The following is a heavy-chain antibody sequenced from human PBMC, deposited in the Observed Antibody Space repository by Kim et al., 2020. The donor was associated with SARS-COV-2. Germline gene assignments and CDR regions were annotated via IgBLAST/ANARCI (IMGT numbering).Heavy chain of an antibody. V-gene: IGHV4-39*01. J-gene: IGHJ4*02. Sequence: STYYNPSLKSRVTMSVDTSKNQFSLRLSSVTAADTAVYYCARLSRGAVDSWGQGTQVTVSS. CDR2: ST. CDR3: ARLSRGAVDS. D-gene: IGHD6-19*01.